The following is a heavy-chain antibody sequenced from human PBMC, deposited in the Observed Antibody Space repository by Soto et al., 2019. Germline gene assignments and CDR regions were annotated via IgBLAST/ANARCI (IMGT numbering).Heavy chain of an antibody. CDR3: ARSRSDFWSGYYLPQLDALDI. CDR1: GGSISSSSYY. V-gene: IGHV4-39*01. D-gene: IGHD3-3*01. Sequence: QLQLQESGPGLVKPSETLSLTCTVSGGSISSSSYYWGWIRQPPGKGLEWIGSIYYSGSTYYHPALKSRVTISVDTSKNQFSLKRSPVTVADTAVYYCARSRSDFWSGYYLPQLDALDIWGQGTMVTVSS. CDR2: IYYSGST. J-gene: IGHJ3*02.